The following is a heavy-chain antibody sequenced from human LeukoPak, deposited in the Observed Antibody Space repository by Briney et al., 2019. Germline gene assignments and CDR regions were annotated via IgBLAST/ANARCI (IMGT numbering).Heavy chain of an antibody. Sequence: SVKVSCKGSGGTFSSYAISWVRQAPGQGLEWMGRIIPILGIANYAQKFQGRVTITADKSTSTAYMELSSLRSEDTAVYYCARTGVGFNWFDPWGQGTLVTVSS. V-gene: IGHV1-69*04. D-gene: IGHD3-3*01. CDR2: IIPILGIA. J-gene: IGHJ5*02. CDR1: GGTFSSYA. CDR3: ARTGVGFNWFDP.